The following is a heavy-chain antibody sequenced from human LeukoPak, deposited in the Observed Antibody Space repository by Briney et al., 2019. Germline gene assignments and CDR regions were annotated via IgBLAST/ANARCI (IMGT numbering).Heavy chain of an antibody. CDR2: INHSGST. J-gene: IGHJ4*02. CDR3: ARTGRSTFDF. D-gene: IGHD5/OR15-5a*01. Sequence: SGTLSLTCTVSGDSISSSNWWSWVRQPPGKGLEWNGEINHSGSTNYNPSLKSRVTISVDKSKNQLSLKLNSVAAADTAVYYCARTGRSTFDFWGQGTLVTVSS. CDR1: GDSISSSNW. V-gene: IGHV4-4*02.